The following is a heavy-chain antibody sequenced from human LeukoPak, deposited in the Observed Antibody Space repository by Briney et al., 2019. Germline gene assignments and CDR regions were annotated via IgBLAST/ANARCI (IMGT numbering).Heavy chain of an antibody. CDR3: ARDYRGGMDV. Sequence: GGSLRLSCAASGFTFSNYWIHWVRQAPGKGLVWVSRIDNAGSITTYADSVKGRFTISRDNAENTLYLQMNSLRVEDTAVYYCARDYRGGMDVWGQGTTVTVSS. CDR1: GFTFSNYW. V-gene: IGHV3-74*03. J-gene: IGHJ6*02. CDR2: IDNAGSIT.